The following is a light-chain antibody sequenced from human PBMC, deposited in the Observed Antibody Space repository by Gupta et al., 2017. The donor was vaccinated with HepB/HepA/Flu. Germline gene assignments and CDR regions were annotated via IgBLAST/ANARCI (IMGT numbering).Light chain of an antibody. J-gene: IGLJ1*01. CDR2: NVN. Sequence: QSVLTQPASVSGSPGQSIIISCTGTSSDVGGYNYVSWYQYHPGKAPKLMIYNVNNRPSRVSTRFSGSKSGNTASLTISGLQSEDEADYYCLSYISSNTLNYVFGTGTKVTVL. CDR3: LSYISSNTLNYV. CDR1: SSDVGGYNY. V-gene: IGLV2-14*03.